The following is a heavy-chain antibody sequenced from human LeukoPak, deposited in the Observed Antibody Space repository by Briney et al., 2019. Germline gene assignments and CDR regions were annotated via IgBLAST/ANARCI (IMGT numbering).Heavy chain of an antibody. J-gene: IGHJ4*02. CDR3: ARGVYDSSGYYHY. D-gene: IGHD3-22*01. V-gene: IGHV3-48*03. Sequence: PGGSLRLSCAASGFTFNKYEMNWVRQAPGKGLEWVSYISSSGNTIYHADSVKGRFTISRDNAKNSLYLQMNSLRAEDTAVYYCARGVYDSSGYYHYWGQGTLVTVSS. CDR1: GFTFNKYE. CDR2: ISSSGNTI.